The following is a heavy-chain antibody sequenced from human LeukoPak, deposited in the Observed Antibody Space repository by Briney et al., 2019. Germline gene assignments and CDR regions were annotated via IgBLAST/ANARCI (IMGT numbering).Heavy chain of an antibody. V-gene: IGHV1-46*03. CDR3: ARDQGCSSGWCAYYYYGMDV. Sequence: GASVKVSCKASGYTFTSYHMHWVRQAPGQGLEWMGIINPSGGSTSYAQKFQGRVTMTRDTSTSTVYMELSSLRSEDTAVYYCARDQGCSSGWCAYYYYGMDVWGQGTTVTVSS. CDR1: GYTFTSYH. J-gene: IGHJ6*02. D-gene: IGHD6-19*01. CDR2: INPSGGST.